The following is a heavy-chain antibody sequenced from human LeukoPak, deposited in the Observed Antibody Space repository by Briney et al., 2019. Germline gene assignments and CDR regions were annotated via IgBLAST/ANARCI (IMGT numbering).Heavy chain of an antibody. CDR1: GYTFTGYY. CDR3: ARDGGSQKNIDY. D-gene: IGHD1-26*01. CDR2: INPNSGGT. J-gene: IGHJ4*02. Sequence: ASVKVSCKASGYTFTGYYMHWVRQAPGQGLEWMGWINPNSGGTNYAQKFQGRATMTRDTSISTAYMELSRLRSDDTAVYYCARDGGSQKNIDYWGQGTLVTVSS. V-gene: IGHV1-2*02.